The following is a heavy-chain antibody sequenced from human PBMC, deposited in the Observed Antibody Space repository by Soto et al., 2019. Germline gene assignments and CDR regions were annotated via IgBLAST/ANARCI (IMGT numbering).Heavy chain of an antibody. CDR2: IDPNSGGT. V-gene: IGHV1-2*02. CDR3: ARRKGDYYDSSGYHYYFDY. CDR1: GYTFTDYY. Sequence: ASVKVSCKASGYTFTDYYVHWVRQAPGQGLEWMGWIDPNSGGTKSAQKFQGRVTMTRDTSISTAYMELSRLRSDDTAVYYCARRKGDYYDSSGYHYYFDYWGQGTLVTVSS. D-gene: IGHD3-22*01. J-gene: IGHJ4*02.